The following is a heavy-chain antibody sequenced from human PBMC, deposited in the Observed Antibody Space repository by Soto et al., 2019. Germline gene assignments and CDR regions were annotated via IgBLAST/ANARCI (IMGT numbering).Heavy chain of an antibody. V-gene: IGHV4-4*02. D-gene: IGHD5-12*01. CDR3: AREVIVAYYYYGMDV. CDR1: GGSISSSNW. J-gene: IGHJ6*02. Sequence: PSETLSLTCAVSGGSISSSNWWSWVRQPPGKGLEWIGEIYHSGSTNNNPSLKSRVTISVDTSKNQFSLKLSSVTAADTAVYYCAREVIVAYYYYGMDVWGQGTTVTVSS. CDR2: IYHSGST.